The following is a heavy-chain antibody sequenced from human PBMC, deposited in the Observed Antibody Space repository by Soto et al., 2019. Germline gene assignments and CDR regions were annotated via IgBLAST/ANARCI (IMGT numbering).Heavy chain of an antibody. CDR2: TWYDGSTT. CDR1: GFSFSNYG. V-gene: IGHV3-33*01. Sequence: QVHLVESGGGVVQPGTSLRLSCAASGFSFSNYGMHWVRQAPGKGLEWVAVTWYDGSTTYYADSVRGRFTVSRDNPKNQLYLQMDSLRDEDTAGYFCVRDSEWELTNGFEVWGQGTTVIVSS. CDR3: VRDSEWELTNGFEV. D-gene: IGHD1-7*01. J-gene: IGHJ3*01.